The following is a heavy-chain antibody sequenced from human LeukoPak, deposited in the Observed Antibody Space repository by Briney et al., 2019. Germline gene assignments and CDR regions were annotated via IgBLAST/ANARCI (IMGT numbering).Heavy chain of an antibody. CDR2: IWYDGSKT. D-gene: IGHD3-9*01. Sequence: PGRSLRLSCAASGYTFSTYGMHWVRQAPGKGLEWVAVIWYDGSKTLYADSVKGRFTISRDDSKNTLFLQTNGLTAEDTAVYYCVRDPGVVTYYFDLWGQGTLVTVSS. CDR3: VRDPGVVTYYFDL. CDR1: GYTFSTYG. J-gene: IGHJ4*02. V-gene: IGHV3-33*01.